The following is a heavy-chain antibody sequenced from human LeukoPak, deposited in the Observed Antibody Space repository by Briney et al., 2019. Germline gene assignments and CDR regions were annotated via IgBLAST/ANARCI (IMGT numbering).Heavy chain of an antibody. Sequence: PGGSLRLSCAASGFTFSSYSMNWVRQAPGKGLEWVSSISSSSSYIYYADSVKGRFTISRDNAKNSLYLQMNSLRAEDTAVYYCARLYYDYVWGSRPIDYWGQGTLVTVSS. J-gene: IGHJ4*02. V-gene: IGHV3-21*01. D-gene: IGHD3-16*01. CDR3: ARLYYDYVWGSRPIDY. CDR2: ISSSSSYI. CDR1: GFTFSSYS.